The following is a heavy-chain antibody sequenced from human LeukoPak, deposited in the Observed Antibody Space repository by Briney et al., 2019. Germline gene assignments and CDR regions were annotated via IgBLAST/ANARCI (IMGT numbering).Heavy chain of an antibody. Sequence: ASVKVSCKASGYSFTSYGLSWVRQAPGQGLELMGWISAYNGNTKYAQRLQGRVTLTTDTSTSTAYMELRTLRSDDTAVYYCARDVTVADTWGQGTLVTVSS. CDR2: ISAYNGNT. V-gene: IGHV1-18*01. CDR3: ARDVTVADT. J-gene: IGHJ4*02. D-gene: IGHD6-19*01. CDR1: GYSFTSYG.